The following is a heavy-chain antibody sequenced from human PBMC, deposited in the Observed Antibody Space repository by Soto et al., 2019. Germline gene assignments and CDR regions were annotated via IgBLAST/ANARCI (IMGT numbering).Heavy chain of an antibody. D-gene: IGHD3-3*01. Sequence: GASVKVSCKAAGYNFTTYGINWVRQAPGQGLEWMGWISGDSVNTKSAQKLQDRITMTTDTSAGTAYMELRRLRSDDTAVYFCVREGQQQAQETYYYFYGMDIWGQGTTVTVSS. CDR1: GYNFTTYG. V-gene: IGHV1-18*01. CDR3: VREGQQQAQETYYYFYGMDI. J-gene: IGHJ6*01. CDR2: ISGDSVNT.